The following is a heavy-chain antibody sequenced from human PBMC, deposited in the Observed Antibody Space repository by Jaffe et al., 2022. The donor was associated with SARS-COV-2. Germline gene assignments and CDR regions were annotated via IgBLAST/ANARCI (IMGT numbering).Heavy chain of an antibody. CDR3: ASLPRGLTMVRGVIIEYYFDY. Sequence: QITLKESGPTLVKPTQTLTLTCTFSGFSLSTSGVGVGWIRQPPGKALEWLALIYWDDDKRYSPSLKSRLTITKDTSKNQVVLTMTNMDPVDTATYYCASLPRGLTMVRGVIIEYYFDYWGQGTLVTVSS. D-gene: IGHD3-10*01. J-gene: IGHJ4*02. V-gene: IGHV2-5*02. CDR1: GFSLSTSGVG. CDR2: IYWDDDK.